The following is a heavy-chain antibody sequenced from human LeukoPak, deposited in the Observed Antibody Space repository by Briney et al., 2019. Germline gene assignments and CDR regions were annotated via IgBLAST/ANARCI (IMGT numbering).Heavy chain of an antibody. CDR1: GFTFSDYW. D-gene: IGHD1-26*01. J-gene: IGHJ3*02. CDR2: IKTDGRDT. Sequence: GGSLRLSCAASGFTFSDYWMHWVRQAPGKGLVWVSRIKTDGRDTNYADSVKGRFTISRDNAKNTLYLQMNSLRAEDTAVYYCAPEVWELQGASDIWGQGTMVTVSS. V-gene: IGHV3-74*01. CDR3: APEVWELQGASDI.